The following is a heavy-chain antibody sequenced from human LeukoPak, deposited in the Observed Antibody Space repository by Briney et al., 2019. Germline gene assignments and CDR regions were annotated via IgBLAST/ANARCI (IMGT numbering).Heavy chain of an antibody. Sequence: GRSLRLSCAASGFTFSSYGMHWVRQAPGKGLEWVAVIWYDGSNKYYADSVKGRFTISRDKSKNTLFLQMNSLRAEDTAVYYCAKSYGDYLGYFDSWGQGTLVTVSS. J-gene: IGHJ4*02. D-gene: IGHD4-17*01. CDR1: GFTFSSYG. CDR3: AKSYGDYLGYFDS. V-gene: IGHV3-33*03. CDR2: IWYDGSNK.